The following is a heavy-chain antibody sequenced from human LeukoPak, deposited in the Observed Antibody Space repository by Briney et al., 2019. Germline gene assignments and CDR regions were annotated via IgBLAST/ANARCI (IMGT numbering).Heavy chain of an antibody. CDR3: ATESIAAAGTIAY. J-gene: IGHJ4*02. CDR2: IYTSGST. V-gene: IGHV4-4*07. Sequence: SETLSLTCTVSGGSISSYYLSWIRQPAGKGLEWIGRIYTSGSTNYNPSLKSRVTMSVDTSKNQFALKLSSVTAADTAVYYCATESIAAAGTIAYGGQGTPVTASS. CDR1: GGSISSYY. D-gene: IGHD6-13*01.